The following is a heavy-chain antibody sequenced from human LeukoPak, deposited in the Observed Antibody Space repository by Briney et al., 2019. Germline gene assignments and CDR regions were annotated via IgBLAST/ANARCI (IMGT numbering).Heavy chain of an antibody. J-gene: IGHJ5*02. Sequence: SETLSLTCAVYGGSFSGYYWSWIRQPPGKGLEWIGEINHSGSTNYNPSLKSRVTISADTSKNQFSLKLSSVTAADTAVYYCARGRITMVRGRNWFDPWGQGTLVTVSS. D-gene: IGHD3-10*01. V-gene: IGHV4-34*01. CDR2: INHSGST. CDR1: GGSFSGYY. CDR3: ARGRITMVRGRNWFDP.